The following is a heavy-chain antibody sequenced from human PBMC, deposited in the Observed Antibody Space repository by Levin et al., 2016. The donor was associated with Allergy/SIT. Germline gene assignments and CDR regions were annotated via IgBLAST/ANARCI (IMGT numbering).Heavy chain of an antibody. D-gene: IGHD6-19*01. CDR1: GGSFSGYY. J-gene: IGHJ6*02. Sequence: SETLSLTCAVYGGSFSGYYWSWIRQPPGKGLEWIGEINHSGSTNYNPSLKSRVTISVDTSKNQFSLKLSSVTAADTAVYYCARVADSSGWYVQPGREDYYGMDVWGQGTTVTVSS. V-gene: IGHV4-34*01. CDR2: INHSGST. CDR3: ARVADSSGWYVQPGREDYYGMDV.